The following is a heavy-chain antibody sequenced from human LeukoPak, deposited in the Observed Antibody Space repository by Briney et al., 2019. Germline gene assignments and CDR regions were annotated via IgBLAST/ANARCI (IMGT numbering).Heavy chain of an antibody. V-gene: IGHV3-33*01. Sequence: PGGSLSPSCEPSGFSSNTYAMHWVRQPPGKGLGWVTLFWHDGSHKFYIDSVRGRFTISRDNSKNTVYLQMNGLRAEDTAVYYCAREIFGSGSYPDYWGQGTLVAVSS. CDR1: GFSSNTYA. D-gene: IGHD3-10*01. J-gene: IGHJ4*02. CDR2: FWHDGSHK. CDR3: AREIFGSGSYPDY.